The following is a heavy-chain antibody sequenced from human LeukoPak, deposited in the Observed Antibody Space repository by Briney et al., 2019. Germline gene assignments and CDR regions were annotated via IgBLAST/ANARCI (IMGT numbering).Heavy chain of an antibody. J-gene: IGHJ4*02. CDR3: ARDVGYHFDY. V-gene: IGHV4-59*12. D-gene: IGHD6-13*01. CDR1: GGSISSYY. Sequence: SETLSLTCTVSGGSISSYYWSWIRQPPGKGLEWIGYIYYSGYTNYNPSLKSRVTISVDTSKNQFSLKLSSVTAADTAVYYCARDVGYHFDYWGQGTLVTVSS. CDR2: IYYSGYT.